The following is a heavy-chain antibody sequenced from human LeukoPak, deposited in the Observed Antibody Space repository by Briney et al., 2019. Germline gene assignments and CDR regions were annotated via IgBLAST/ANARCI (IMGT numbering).Heavy chain of an antibody. J-gene: IGHJ4*02. CDR2: IIPIFGTA. V-gene: IGHV1-69*01. D-gene: IGHD5-18*01. CDR3: ARLTDTTVAPCDY. CDR1: GGTFSSYA. Sequence: SVKVSCKASGGTFSSYAISWVRQAPGQGLEWMGGIIPIFGTANYAQKFQGRVTITADESTSTAYMELSSLRSEDTAVYYCARLTDTTVAPCDYWGQGTLVTVSS.